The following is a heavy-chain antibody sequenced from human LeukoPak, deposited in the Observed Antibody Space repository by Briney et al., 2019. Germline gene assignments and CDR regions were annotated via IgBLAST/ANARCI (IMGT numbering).Heavy chain of an antibody. Sequence: PGRSLRLSCEVSGFTFSNYWMSWVRQAPGKGLEWVANINQYGNYKYYVDSVKGRFTISRDNAKDSLDLQMNSLRVEDTAMYYCLREETIVVIREPPPRGQGTLVTVSS. D-gene: IGHD3-22*01. CDR3: LREETIVVIREPPP. J-gene: IGHJ4*02. CDR2: INQYGNYK. V-gene: IGHV3-7*01. CDR1: GFTFSNYW.